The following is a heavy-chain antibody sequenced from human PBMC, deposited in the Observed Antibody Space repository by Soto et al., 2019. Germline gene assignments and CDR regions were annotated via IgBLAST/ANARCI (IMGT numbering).Heavy chain of an antibody. CDR1: GFSFSGFG. CDR2: ISYDGSSK. Sequence: QVQLVESGGGVVQPGRSLRLSCAASGFSFSGFGMHWVRQSPGKGLEWMTVISYDGSSKYYADSVKGRFTISRDNSKNTLYLQMNSLRSDDTAVYYCAKDIVGGDIAGGYYLDSWGQGTQVTVSS. V-gene: IGHV3-30*18. CDR3: AKDIVGGDIAGGYYLDS. J-gene: IGHJ4*02. D-gene: IGHD1-26*01.